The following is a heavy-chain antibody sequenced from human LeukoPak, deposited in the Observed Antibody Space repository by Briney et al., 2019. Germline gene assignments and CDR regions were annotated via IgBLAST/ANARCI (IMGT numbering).Heavy chain of an antibody. CDR2: IFYSGST. CDR1: SGSISTSNYY. D-gene: IGHD6-13*01. CDR3: ARIASSWYVFAWFDP. Sequence: PSETLSLTCTVSSGSISTSNYYWGWVRQPPGKALEWIGNIFYSGSTYYSPSLKSRVTISLDTSRNQFSLKLNSVTAADTAVYYCARIASSWYVFAWFDPWGQGTLVTVSS. J-gene: IGHJ5*02. V-gene: IGHV4-39*07.